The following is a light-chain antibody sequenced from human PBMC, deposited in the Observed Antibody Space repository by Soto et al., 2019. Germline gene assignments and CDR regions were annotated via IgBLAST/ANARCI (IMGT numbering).Light chain of an antibody. V-gene: IGLV7-46*01. CDR3: FLPYSSGRPV. CDR2: DTT. Sequence: QTVVTQEPSLTVSPGGTVTLTCGSSTGAVTSGHYPSWFQQKPGQAPRTLIYDTTSKQSWTPTRFSGSLLGGKAALTLSGAQLDDEADYYCFLPYSSGRPVFGGGTKLTVL. CDR1: TGAVTSGHY. J-gene: IGLJ2*01.